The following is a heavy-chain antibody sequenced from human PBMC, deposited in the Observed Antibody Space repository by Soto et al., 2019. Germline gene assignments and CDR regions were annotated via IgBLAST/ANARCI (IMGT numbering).Heavy chain of an antibody. CDR3: AIVVVPAANGNFDY. Sequence: RASVKVSCKASGYTFTSSGISWVRQAPGQGLEWMGWISAYNGNTNYAQKLQGRVTMTTDTSTSTAYMELRSLRSDDTAVYYCAIVVVPAANGNFDYWGQGTLVTVSS. J-gene: IGHJ4*02. CDR1: GYTFTSSG. CDR2: ISAYNGNT. D-gene: IGHD2-2*01. V-gene: IGHV1-18*01.